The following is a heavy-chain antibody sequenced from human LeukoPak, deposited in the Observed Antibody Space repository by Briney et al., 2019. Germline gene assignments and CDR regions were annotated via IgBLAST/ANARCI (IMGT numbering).Heavy chain of an antibody. Sequence: ASVKVSCKASGYTFTSYDINWVRQATGQGLEWMGWMNPNSGNTGYAQKFQGRVTMTRNTSISTAYMELSSLRSEDTAVYYCARYFGDYDAFDIWGQGTTVTVSS. V-gene: IGHV1-8*01. J-gene: IGHJ3*02. CDR3: ARYFGDYDAFDI. CDR2: MNPNSGNT. CDR1: GYTFTSYD. D-gene: IGHD4-17*01.